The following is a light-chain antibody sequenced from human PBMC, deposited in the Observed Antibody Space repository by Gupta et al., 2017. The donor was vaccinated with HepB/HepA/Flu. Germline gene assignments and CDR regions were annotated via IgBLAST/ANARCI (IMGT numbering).Light chain of an antibody. V-gene: IGKV4-1*01. CDR3: QQYYSTPPT. Sequence: DIVMTQSPDSLAVSLGERATINCKSSQSVLYSSNNKNYLAWYQQKPGQTPKLLIYWASTRESGVPDRFSGRGSGTXFTLTIXSLQAEDVAVYYFQQYYSTPPTFGXGTKVEIK. CDR2: WAS. CDR1: QSVLYSSNNKNY. J-gene: IGKJ1*01.